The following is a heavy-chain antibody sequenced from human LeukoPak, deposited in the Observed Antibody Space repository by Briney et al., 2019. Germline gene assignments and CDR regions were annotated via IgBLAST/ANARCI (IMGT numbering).Heavy chain of an antibody. CDR1: GFTFSSHW. V-gene: IGHV3-48*04. J-gene: IGHJ4*02. CDR3: ARGGWHYVFNY. D-gene: IGHD6-19*01. CDR2: VASSGTTK. Sequence: GGSLRLSCAASGFTFSSHWMNWVRQAPGKGLEWISYVASSGTTKYYADSVQGRFTISRDNAKNSLYLQMNSLRVEDTAVYYCARGGWHYVFNYWGQGTLVTVSS.